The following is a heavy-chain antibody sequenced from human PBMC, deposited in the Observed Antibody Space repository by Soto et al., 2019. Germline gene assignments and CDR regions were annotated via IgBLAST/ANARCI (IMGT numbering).Heavy chain of an antibody. CDR2: IYDSGSS. D-gene: IGHD5-12*01. CDR3: ARVKGYISGPKNFDS. J-gene: IGHJ4*02. Sequence: SETLSLTCTVSGGSVSSGDYFWSWIRQPPGKGLEWIGYIYDSGSSYYNPSLKSRVTMSVDTSKNQFSLKLRSVTAADTAMYYCARVKGYISGPKNFDSWGQGTLVTVSS. V-gene: IGHV4-30-4*01. CDR1: GGSVSSGDYF.